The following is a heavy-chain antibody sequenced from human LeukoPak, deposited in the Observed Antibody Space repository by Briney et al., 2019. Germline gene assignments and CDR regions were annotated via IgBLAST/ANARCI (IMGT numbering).Heavy chain of an antibody. V-gene: IGHV3-15*01. CDR1: GFTFSNAW. CDR2: IKSKTDGGTT. D-gene: IGHD3-3*01. CDR3: TTEERITIFGVVREYYYGMDV. J-gene: IGHJ6*02. Sequence: AGGSLRLSCAASGFTFSNAWMSWVRQAPGKGLEWVGRIKSKTDGGTTDYAAPVKGRFTISRDDSKNTLYLQMNSLKTEDTAVYYCTTEERITIFGVVREYYYGMDVWGQGTTVTVSS.